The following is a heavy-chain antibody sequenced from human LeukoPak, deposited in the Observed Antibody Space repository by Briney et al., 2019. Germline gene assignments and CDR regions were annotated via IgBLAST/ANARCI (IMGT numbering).Heavy chain of an antibody. Sequence: ASVKVSCKASGYTFSNYGISWVRQAPGQGPGWMAWINTHNANTNYAQHLQDRVTVTADTSTSTAYMELRSLRSDDTAVYFCARGRSLGYFDLWGRGTLVTVSS. CDR1: GYTFSNYG. CDR2: INTHNANT. CDR3: ARGRSLGYFDL. V-gene: IGHV1-18*01. J-gene: IGHJ2*01.